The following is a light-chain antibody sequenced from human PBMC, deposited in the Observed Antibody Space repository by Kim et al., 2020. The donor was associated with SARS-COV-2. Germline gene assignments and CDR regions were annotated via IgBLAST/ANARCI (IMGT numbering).Light chain of an antibody. CDR1: QSISSN. J-gene: IGKJ1*01. V-gene: IGKV3-15*01. CDR2: GAS. CDR3: QQYNDWPPWT. Sequence: SPGERATLSCRASQSISSNLAWYHQKPGQAPRLLIYGASTRATGVPARFSGSGFGTEFTLSISSLQSEDFALYFCQQYNDWPPWTFGQGTKVDIK.